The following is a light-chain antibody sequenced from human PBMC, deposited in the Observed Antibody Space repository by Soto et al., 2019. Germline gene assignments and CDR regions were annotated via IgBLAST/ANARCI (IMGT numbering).Light chain of an antibody. V-gene: IGKV3-11*01. Sequence: ESVVTQSPATLSLSPGERATLFCRASQAVSKYLAWYQQKPGQSPRLLIYDASTRATGVPARFSGSGSGTDFTLPIRSLQPEDFAVYYCQQRSDWLFGPGTKVDIK. CDR3: QQRSDWL. CDR1: QAVSKY. J-gene: IGKJ3*01. CDR2: DAS.